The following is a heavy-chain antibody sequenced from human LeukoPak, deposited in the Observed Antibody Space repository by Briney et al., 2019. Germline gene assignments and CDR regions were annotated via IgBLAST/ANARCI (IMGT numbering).Heavy chain of an antibody. J-gene: IGHJ4*02. D-gene: IGHD1-1*01. CDR2: INPNSGGT. Sequence: ASVKVSCKASGYTFTGYYMHWVRQAPGQGLEWMGWINPNSGGTNYAQKFQGRVTMTTDTSMSTAYMELSSLRSEDTAVFYCTTFDYWGQGTLVTVSS. V-gene: IGHV1-2*02. CDR1: GYTFTGYY. CDR3: TTFDY.